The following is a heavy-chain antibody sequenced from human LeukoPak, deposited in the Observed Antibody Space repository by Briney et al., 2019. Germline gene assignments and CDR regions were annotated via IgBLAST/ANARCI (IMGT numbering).Heavy chain of an antibody. V-gene: IGHV5-51*01. CDR1: GYSFTSYW. CDR2: IYPGDSDT. CDR3: ARLVCSSTRSVCSHFDY. J-gene: IGHJ4*02. D-gene: IGHD2-2*01. Sequence: GESLKISCKGSGYSFTSYWIGWVRQMPGKGLEWMGIIYPGDSDTSYSPSFQGQVTISADKSISTAYLQWSSLKASDTAMYYCARLVCSSTRSVCSHFDYWGQGTLVTVSS.